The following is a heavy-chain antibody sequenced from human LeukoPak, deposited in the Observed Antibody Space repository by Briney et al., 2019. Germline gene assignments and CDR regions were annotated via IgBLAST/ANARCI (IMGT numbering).Heavy chain of an antibody. CDR2: IYYSGTT. CDR1: GGSISSNY. CDR3: ARGRPGYSTPFEY. J-gene: IGHJ4*02. Sequence: PSETLSLTCTVSGGSISSNYWSWIRQPPGKGLEWIGYIYYSGTTNYNPSLKSRVTISVDTSKNQFSLKLSSVTAADTAVYYCARGRPGYSTPFEYWGQGTLVTVSS. D-gene: IGHD4-11*01. V-gene: IGHV4-59*01.